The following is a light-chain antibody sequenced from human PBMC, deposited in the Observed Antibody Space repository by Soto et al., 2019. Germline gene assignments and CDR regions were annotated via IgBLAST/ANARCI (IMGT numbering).Light chain of an antibody. CDR3: MQRLQTPWT. J-gene: IGKJ1*01. V-gene: IGKV2-28*01. CDR2: LGS. CDR1: QSLLHSSGYNY. Sequence: DFVMTQSPLSLPVTAGEPASISCRSSQSLLHSSGYNYLDWYLQKPGQSPQLLIYLGSHRASGVPDRFSGSESGTDFTLKISRVEAEDVGVYYCMQRLQTPWTLGQGTKVDIK.